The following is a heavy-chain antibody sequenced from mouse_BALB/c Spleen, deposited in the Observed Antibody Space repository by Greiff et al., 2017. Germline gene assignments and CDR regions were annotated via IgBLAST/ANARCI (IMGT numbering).Heavy chain of an antibody. D-gene: IGHD1-1*01. Sequence: VQLQQSGAELVKPGASVKLSCKASGYTFTSYWMHWVKQRPGQGLEWIGEIDPSDSYTNYNQKFKGKATLTVDKSSSTAYMQLSSLTSEDSAVYYCARSHYYGSSYGYWGQGTTLTVSS. CDR2: IDPSDSYT. CDR1: GYTFTSYW. V-gene: IGHV1-69*02. J-gene: IGHJ2*01. CDR3: ARSHYYGSSYGY.